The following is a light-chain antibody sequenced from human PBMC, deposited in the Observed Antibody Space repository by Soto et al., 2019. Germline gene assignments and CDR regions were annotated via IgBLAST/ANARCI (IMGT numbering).Light chain of an antibody. Sequence: ELVLTQSPGTLSLSPGERATLSCRASRSVSNNYLAWYQQKPGQAPRLLIYDASNRATGIPARFSGSGSGTDFTLTISSLEPEDFAVYYCQQYNNWRTFGQGTKV. CDR1: RSVSNNY. CDR3: QQYNNWRT. CDR2: DAS. V-gene: IGKV3-11*01. J-gene: IGKJ1*01.